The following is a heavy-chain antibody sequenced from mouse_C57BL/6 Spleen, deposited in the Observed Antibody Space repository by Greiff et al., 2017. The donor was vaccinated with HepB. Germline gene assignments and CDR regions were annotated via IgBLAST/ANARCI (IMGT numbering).Heavy chain of an antibody. CDR2: IDPENGDT. V-gene: IGHV14-4*01. D-gene: IGHD1-3*01. Sequence: EVQLQQSGAELVRPGASVKLSCTASGFNIKDDYMHWVKQRPEQGLEWIGWIDPENGDTEYASKFQGKATITADTSSNTAYLQLSSLTSEDTAVYYCTTTSGTTFAYWGQGTLVTVSA. CDR1: GFNIKDDY. J-gene: IGHJ3*01. CDR3: TTTSGTTFAY.